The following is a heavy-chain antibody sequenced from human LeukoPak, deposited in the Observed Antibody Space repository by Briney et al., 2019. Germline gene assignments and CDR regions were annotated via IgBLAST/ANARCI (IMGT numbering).Heavy chain of an antibody. J-gene: IGHJ4*02. CDR2: IYHSGST. CDR1: GYSISSGYY. D-gene: IGHD6-13*01. V-gene: IGHV4-38-2*02. CDR3: ARGGRIATY. Sequence: SETLSLTCTVSGYSISSGYYWGWIRPPPGKGLEWIGSIYHSGSTYYNPSLKSRVTISVDTSKNQFSLKLSSVTAADTAVYYCARGGRIATYWGQGTLVTVSS.